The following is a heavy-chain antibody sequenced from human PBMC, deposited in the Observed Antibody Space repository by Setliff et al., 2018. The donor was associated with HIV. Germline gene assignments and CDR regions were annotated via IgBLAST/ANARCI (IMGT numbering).Heavy chain of an antibody. J-gene: IGHJ6*03. V-gene: IGHV3-7*05. CDR2: IQQHGSEI. Sequence: GGSLRLSCADSGYTFSSYWMAWVRQCPGKGLEWVANIQQHGSEIHYVASVEGRFTISRDNSKNTLYLQMNSLRAKDAAVYYCAKAFGYCSGGSCPVLMDVWGKGTTVTVSS. CDR3: AKAFGYCSGGSCPVLMDV. D-gene: IGHD2-15*01. CDR1: GYTFSSYW.